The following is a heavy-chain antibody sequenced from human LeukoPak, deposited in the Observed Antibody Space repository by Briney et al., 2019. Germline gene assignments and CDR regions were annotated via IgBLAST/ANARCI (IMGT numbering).Heavy chain of an antibody. J-gene: IGHJ4*02. Sequence: ASLKVPCKASGYTFTGYYMHWVRQAPGQGLEWMGWINPNSGGTNYAQKFQGRVTMTRDTSISTAYMELSRLRSDDTAVYYCARYRASIAARPDYWGQGTLVTVSS. CDR2: INPNSGGT. D-gene: IGHD6-6*01. CDR1: GYTFTGYY. V-gene: IGHV1-2*02. CDR3: ARYRASIAARPDY.